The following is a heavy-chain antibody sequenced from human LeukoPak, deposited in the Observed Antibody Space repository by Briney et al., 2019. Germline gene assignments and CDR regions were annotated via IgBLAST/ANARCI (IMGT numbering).Heavy chain of an antibody. V-gene: IGHV4-39*01. D-gene: IGHD6-6*01. CDR2: IYYSGNT. CDR1: AGSISSSRYY. J-gene: IGHJ4*02. CDR3: ARHWVYSSSHFDY. Sequence: RPSETLSLTCTVSAGSISSSRYYWGWIRQPPGKGLEWIGTIYYSGNTYYNPSLKSRVTISVDTSKNQFSLKLSSVTPADTAVYYCARHWVYSSSHFDYWVQGTPVTVSS.